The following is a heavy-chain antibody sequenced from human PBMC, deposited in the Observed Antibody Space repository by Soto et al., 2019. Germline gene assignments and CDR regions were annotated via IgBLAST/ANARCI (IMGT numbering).Heavy chain of an antibody. V-gene: IGHV5-10-1*01. CDR2: IDPSDSYT. CDR3: ASSPAPTYYDFWSGYYEDD. J-gene: IGHJ4*02. Sequence: GESLKISCKGSGYSFTSYWISWVRQMPGKGLEWMGRIDPSDSYTNYSPSFQGHVTISADKSISTAYLQWSSLKASDTAMYYCASSPAPTYYDFWSGYYEDDWGQGTLVTVSS. D-gene: IGHD3-3*01. CDR1: GYSFTSYW.